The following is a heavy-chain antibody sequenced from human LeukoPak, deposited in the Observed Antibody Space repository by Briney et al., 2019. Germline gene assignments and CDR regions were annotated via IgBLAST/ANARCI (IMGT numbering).Heavy chain of an antibody. CDR2: IKQDGSEK. CDR3: ARDFPDSNYGGRPYYFDY. CDR1: GFTFSSFP. J-gene: IGHJ4*02. V-gene: IGHV3-7*01. D-gene: IGHD4-11*01. Sequence: PGGSLRLSCAASGFTFSSFPMHWVRQAPGKGLEWVANIKQDGSEKYYVDSVKGRFTISRDNAKNSLYLQMNSLRAEDTAVYFCARDFPDSNYGGRPYYFDYWGQGTLVTVSS.